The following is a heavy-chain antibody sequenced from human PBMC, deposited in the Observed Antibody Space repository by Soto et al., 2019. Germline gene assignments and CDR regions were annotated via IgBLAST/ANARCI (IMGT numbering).Heavy chain of an antibody. V-gene: IGHV1-69*13. CDR2: IIPLFGSA. J-gene: IGHJ5*02. Sequence: GASVKVSCKASGGTFRNYPMRWVRQAPGRGLEWMGGIIPLFGSANYAPKFQGRVTITADESTNTAYMELSSLRSEDTAIYYCARGYYDSWHSPLGPWGQGTLVTVSS. D-gene: IGHD3-22*01. CDR3: ARGYYDSWHSPLGP. CDR1: GGTFRNYP.